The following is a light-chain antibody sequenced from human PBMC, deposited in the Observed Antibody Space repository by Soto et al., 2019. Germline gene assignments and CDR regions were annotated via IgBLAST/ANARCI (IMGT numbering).Light chain of an antibody. CDR3: QQYASSPQT. CDR2: DAS. CDR1: QSVSSY. Sequence: EIVLTRSPATLSLSPGERATLSFRASQSVSSYLAWYQQKPGQAPRLLIYDASNRATGIPARFSGSRSGPEFTLIISRLEPEDFAVYSCQQYASSPQTFGQGTKVDIK. J-gene: IGKJ1*01. V-gene: IGKV3-11*01.